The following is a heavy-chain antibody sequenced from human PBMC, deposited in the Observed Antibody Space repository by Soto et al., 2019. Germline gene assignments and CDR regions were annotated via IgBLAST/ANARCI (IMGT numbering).Heavy chain of an antibody. CDR2: IYSGGST. CDR3: ASRLGMVKAFDI. D-gene: IGHD7-27*01. CDR1: GFTFSSYA. Sequence: EVQLVESGGGLVQPGGSLRLSCSASGFTFSSYAMHWVRQAPGKGLEWVSVIYSGGSTYYADSVKGRFTISRDNSKNTLYLQMNSLRAEDTAVYYCASRLGMVKAFDIWGQGTMVTVSS. V-gene: IGHV3-66*01. J-gene: IGHJ3*02.